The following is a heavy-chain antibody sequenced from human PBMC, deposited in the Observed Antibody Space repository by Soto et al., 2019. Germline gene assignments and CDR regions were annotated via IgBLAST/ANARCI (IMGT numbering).Heavy chain of an antibody. V-gene: IGHV1-8*01. CDR3: ARTPRQELIDF. J-gene: IGHJ4*02. Sequence: QVQLVQSGAEVKKPGASVKVSCKASGYTFTTYDINWVRQATGQGLEWLGWMNPISGNTGYAQEFQGRVTMTRDTSISTAYMELSSLRSDDTAVYYCARTPRQELIDFWGPGTQVTVSS. D-gene: IGHD3-10*01. CDR2: MNPISGNT. CDR1: GYTFTTYD.